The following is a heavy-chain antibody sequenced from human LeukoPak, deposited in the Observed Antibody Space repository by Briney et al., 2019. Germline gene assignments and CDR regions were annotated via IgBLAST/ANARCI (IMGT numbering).Heavy chain of an antibody. Sequence: GGSLRLSCAASGFTLSTYWMSWVRQAPGKGLEWVANINQDASEKFYVDSVKGRFAISRDNVEISLYLQMSSLRAEATTVYYCARLLFNYVLRYFDLWGRGTLVTVSS. CDR1: GFTLSTYW. CDR3: ARLLFNYVLRYFDL. D-gene: IGHD3-10*02. V-gene: IGHV3-7*03. J-gene: IGHJ2*01. CDR2: INQDASEK.